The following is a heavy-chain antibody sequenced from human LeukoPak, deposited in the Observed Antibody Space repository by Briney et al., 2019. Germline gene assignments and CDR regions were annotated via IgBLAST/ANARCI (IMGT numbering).Heavy chain of an antibody. CDR3: ARLGRKTTVVPPDFDC. CDR1: GGSIRSDY. Sequence: KTSETLSPTCSVSGGSIRSDYWSWVRQPPGKGLEWIGYIHYSGITNYNASLKSRVTISVDMSKNQFSLKLTSVTAADTAVYYCARLGRKTTVVPPDFDCWGQGTLVIVSS. V-gene: IGHV4-59*01. CDR2: IHYSGIT. J-gene: IGHJ4*02. D-gene: IGHD4-23*01.